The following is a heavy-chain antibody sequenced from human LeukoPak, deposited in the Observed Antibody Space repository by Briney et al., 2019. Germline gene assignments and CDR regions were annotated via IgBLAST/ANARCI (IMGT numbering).Heavy chain of an antibody. V-gene: IGHV4-61*09. J-gene: IGHJ6*03. CDR1: GGSISSGSYY. CDR3: ARDKPDYGDYSTSPAYYMDV. CDR2: IYTSGST. D-gene: IGHD4-17*01. Sequence: SQTLSLTCTVSGGSISSGSYYWSWIRQPAGKGLEWIGHIYTSGSTNYNPSLKSRVTMSVDTSKNQFSLKLSSVTAADTAVYYCARDKPDYGDYSTSPAYYMDVWRKGTTVTVSS.